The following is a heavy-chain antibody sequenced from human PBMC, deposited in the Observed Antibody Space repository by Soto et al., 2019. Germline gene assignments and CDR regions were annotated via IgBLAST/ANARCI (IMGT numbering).Heavy chain of an antibody. CDR2: INYSGST. Sequence: LSLTCTVSGGSISSGGYYWSWIRQHPGKGLEWIGYINYSGSTYYNSSLKSRVTISVDTSKNQFSLKVSSVTAADTAVYYCARDQVFDYWGQGALVTVSS. J-gene: IGHJ4*02. CDR1: GGSISSGGYY. CDR3: ARDQVFDY. V-gene: IGHV4-31*03.